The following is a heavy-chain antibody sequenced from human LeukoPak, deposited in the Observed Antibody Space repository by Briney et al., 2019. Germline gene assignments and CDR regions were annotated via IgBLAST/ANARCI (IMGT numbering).Heavy chain of an antibody. J-gene: IGHJ4*02. Sequence: SETLSLTCTVSRGSISSTSYYWGWIRQPPGKGLEWIGSIYYSGSTYYNPSLKSRVTISVDTSKNQFSLQLSSVTAADTAVYYCAGMGCSGWYGSTDYWGQGTLVTVSS. CDR1: RGSISSTSYY. D-gene: IGHD6-19*01. V-gene: IGHV4-39*01. CDR3: AGMGCSGWYGSTDY. CDR2: IYYSGST.